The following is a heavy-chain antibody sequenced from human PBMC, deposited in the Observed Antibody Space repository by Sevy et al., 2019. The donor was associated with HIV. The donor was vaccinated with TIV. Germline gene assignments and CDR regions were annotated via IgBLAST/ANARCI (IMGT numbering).Heavy chain of an antibody. V-gene: IGHV3-33*01. CDR1: GFSFSGYG. Sequence: GGSLRLSCAASGFSFSGYGMHWVRQAPGKGLEWVAVIWYDGSNKEYADSVKGRFTISRDNSKNTLYLQMNSLRAEDTAVYYCARESKAVAGIGYYFKYWGQGTLVTVSS. D-gene: IGHD6-19*01. CDR3: ARESKAVAGIGYYFKY. J-gene: IGHJ4*02. CDR2: IWYDGSNK.